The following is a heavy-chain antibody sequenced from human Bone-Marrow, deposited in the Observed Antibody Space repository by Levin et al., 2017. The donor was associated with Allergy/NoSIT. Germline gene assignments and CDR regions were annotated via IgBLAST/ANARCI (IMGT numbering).Heavy chain of an antibody. J-gene: IGHJ4*02. CDR1: GFTFSSYG. D-gene: IGHD2-15*01. V-gene: IGHV3-30*18. Sequence: GGSLRLSCAASGFTFSSYGMHWVRQAPGKGLEWVAVISYDGSNKYYADSVKGRFTISRDNSKNTLYLQMNSLRAEDTAVYYCAKDRRGLVVVAAPFDYWGQGTLVTVSS. CDR3: AKDRRGLVVVAAPFDY. CDR2: ISYDGSNK.